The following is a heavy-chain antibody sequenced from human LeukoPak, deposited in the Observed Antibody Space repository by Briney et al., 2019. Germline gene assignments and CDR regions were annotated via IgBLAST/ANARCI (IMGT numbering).Heavy chain of an antibody. CDR2: ISYDGSNK. J-gene: IGHJ4*01. Sequence: GGSLRLSCAASGFTFSSYAFHGVRQAPGKGLEWVAVISYDGSNKYYADSVKGRFTISRDNSKNTLYLQMNSLRAEDTAVFYCAREVGYSSSFDYWGHGTLVTVSS. D-gene: IGHD6-13*01. CDR3: AREVGYSSSFDY. CDR1: GFTFSSYA. V-gene: IGHV3-30-3*01.